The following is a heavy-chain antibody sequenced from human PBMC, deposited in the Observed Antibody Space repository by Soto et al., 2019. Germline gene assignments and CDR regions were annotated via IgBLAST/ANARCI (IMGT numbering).Heavy chain of an antibody. CDR3: ARASTGELWVYANWFDP. J-gene: IGHJ5*02. D-gene: IGHD3-16*01. Sequence: QVQLQESGPGLVKPSQTLSLTCTVSGGSISSGDYYWSWIRQPPGKGLEWIGFIYYSGGTYYKPSLKSRVTISVDTSKNKFSLNLSSVTAADTAVYYCARASTGELWVYANWFDPWGPGTRVTVSS. CDR2: IYYSGGT. CDR1: GGSISSGDYY. V-gene: IGHV4-30-4*01.